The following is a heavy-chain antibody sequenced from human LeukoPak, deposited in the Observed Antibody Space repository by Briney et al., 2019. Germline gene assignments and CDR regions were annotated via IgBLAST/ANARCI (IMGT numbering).Heavy chain of an antibody. V-gene: IGHV1-2*02. J-gene: IGHJ3*02. CDR1: GYMFTAYS. D-gene: IGHD1-26*01. Sequence: ASVKVSCKSSGYMFTAYSLHWVRQAPGQGLEWMGWINPNSGDTDYAQGFQGRVTMTRDPSISTAYMDLSRLTSDDTALYYCARDRDIVGRLGSFDIWGQGTMVTVSS. CDR3: ARDRDIVGRLGSFDI. CDR2: INPNSGDT.